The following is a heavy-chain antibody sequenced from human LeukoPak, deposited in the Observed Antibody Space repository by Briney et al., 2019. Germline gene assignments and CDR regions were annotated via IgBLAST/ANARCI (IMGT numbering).Heavy chain of an antibody. D-gene: IGHD2-21*01. V-gene: IGHV4-34*01. CDR2: SSPTGDIT. CDR3: VRVPDFIARPCDS. CDR1: GGSLSGNY. J-gene: IGHJ4*02. Sequence: SETLSLTCAVYGGSLSGNYWTLIRQTPGRGLEWIGESSPTGDITGYNPSLKGRATISVDSSKKQFSLKLTAVTAADTGVYCCVRVPDFIARPCDSWGPGTLVTVSS.